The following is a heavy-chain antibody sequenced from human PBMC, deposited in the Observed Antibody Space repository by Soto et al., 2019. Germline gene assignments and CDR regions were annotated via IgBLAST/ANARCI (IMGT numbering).Heavy chain of an antibody. Sequence: SETLSLTYTVSGGSISSGGYYWSWIRQHPGKGLEWIGYIYYSGSTYYNPSLKSRVTISVDTSKNQFSLKLSSVTAADTAVYYCARASGIAAAGLFDYWGQGTLVTVSS. D-gene: IGHD6-13*01. CDR3: ARASGIAAAGLFDY. CDR2: IYYSGST. J-gene: IGHJ4*02. CDR1: GGSISSGGYY. V-gene: IGHV4-31*03.